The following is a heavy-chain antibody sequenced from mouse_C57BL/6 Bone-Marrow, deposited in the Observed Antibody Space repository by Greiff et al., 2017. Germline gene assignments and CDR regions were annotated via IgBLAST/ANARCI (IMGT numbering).Heavy chain of an antibody. CDR1: GFTFSSYG. CDR2: ISSGGSYT. J-gene: IGHJ4*01. D-gene: IGHD1-1*01. Sequence: EVKVVESGGDLVKPGGSLKLSCAASGFTFSSYGMSWVRQTPDQRLEWVATISSGGSYTYYPDSVKGRFTISRDNAKNTLYLQMSSLKSEDTAMYYCARQTVVHYYAMDYWGQGTSVTVSS. V-gene: IGHV5-6*01. CDR3: ARQTVVHYYAMDY.